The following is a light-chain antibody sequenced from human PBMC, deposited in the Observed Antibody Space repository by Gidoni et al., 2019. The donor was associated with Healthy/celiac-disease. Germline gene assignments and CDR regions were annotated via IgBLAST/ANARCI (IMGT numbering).Light chain of an antibody. V-gene: IGKV4-1*01. CDR2: WAS. J-gene: IGKJ4*01. Sequence: DIVMTQSPDSLAVSLGDRATINCKSSQSVLYSSNNKNYLAWYQQKPGQPPKLLIYWASTRESGVPDRFSGSGSGTDFTLTISSLQAEDVAVYYCQQYCSTPLTFGGXTKVEIK. CDR1: QSVLYSSNNKNY. CDR3: QQYCSTPLT.